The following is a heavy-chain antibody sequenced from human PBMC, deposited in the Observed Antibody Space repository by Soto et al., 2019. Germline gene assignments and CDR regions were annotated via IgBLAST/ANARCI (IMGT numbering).Heavy chain of an antibody. CDR3: AKDGPHSSGADY. J-gene: IGHJ4*02. Sequence: GGSLRLSCAVSGFTSDDHGMHWVRQAPGRGLEWVSAISGSGGRTYYADSVKGRFTISRDNSKNMLFLQMHSLRAEDTAVYYCAKDGPHSSGADYWGQGTLVTVSS. V-gene: IGHV3-23*01. D-gene: IGHD6-19*01. CDR1: GFTSDDHG. CDR2: ISGSGGRT.